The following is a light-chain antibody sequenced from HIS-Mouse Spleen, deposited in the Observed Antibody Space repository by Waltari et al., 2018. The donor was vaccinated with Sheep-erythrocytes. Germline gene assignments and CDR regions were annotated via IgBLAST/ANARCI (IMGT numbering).Light chain of an antibody. Sequence: QSALTQPRSVSGSPGQSVTISCTGTSSDVGGYNYVSWYQQHPGKAPKLMIYDVSKRRSGVPVRFSGSKSGNTASLTISGLQAEDEADYYCCAYAGSYTFWVFGGGTKLTVL. CDR1: SSDVGGYNY. J-gene: IGLJ3*02. CDR3: CAYAGSYTFWV. V-gene: IGLV2-11*02. CDR2: DVS.